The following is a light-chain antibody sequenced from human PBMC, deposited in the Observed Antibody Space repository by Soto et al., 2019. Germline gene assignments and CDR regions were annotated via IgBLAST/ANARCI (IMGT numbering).Light chain of an antibody. J-gene: IGKJ1*01. CDR3: QHYNSYSEA. V-gene: IGKV3-15*01. CDR2: GAS. CDR1: QSVSID. Sequence: SPGERATLSCRASQSVSIDLAWYQQTPGQAPRLLIYGASTRDTGIPVRFTGRGSGTEFTLTISRLQPDDFETDYCQHYNSYSEAFGQGTEVDI.